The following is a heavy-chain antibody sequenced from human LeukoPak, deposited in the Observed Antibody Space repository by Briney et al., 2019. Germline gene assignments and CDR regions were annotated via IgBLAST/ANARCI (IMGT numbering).Heavy chain of an antibody. CDR3: ATYYYDSSGYRIDALDI. CDR1: GFTFSSYA. D-gene: IGHD3-22*01. CDR2: ISGSGGST. Sequence: GGSLRLSCAASGFTFSSYAMSWVRQAPGKGLEWVSAISGSGGSTYYADSVKGRFTISRDNSKNTLYLQMNSLRAEDTAVYYCATYYYDSSGYRIDALDIWGQGTMVTVSS. J-gene: IGHJ3*02. V-gene: IGHV3-23*01.